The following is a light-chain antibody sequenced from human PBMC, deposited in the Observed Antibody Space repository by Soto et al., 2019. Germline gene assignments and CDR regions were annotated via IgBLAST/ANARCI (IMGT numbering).Light chain of an antibody. CDR2: AAS. CDR3: QQSYSTPRT. J-gene: IGKJ1*01. V-gene: IGKV1-39*01. CDR1: QSISSY. Sequence: DIELTQSPAALSAYVGDRVTITCRASQSISSYLNWYQQKPGKAPKLLIYAASSLQSGVPSRFSGSGSGTDFTLTISSLQPEDFATYYCQQSYSTPRTFGHGTKVDIK.